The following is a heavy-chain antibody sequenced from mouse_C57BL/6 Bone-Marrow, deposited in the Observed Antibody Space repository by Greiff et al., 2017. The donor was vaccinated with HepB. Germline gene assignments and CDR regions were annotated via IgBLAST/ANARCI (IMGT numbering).Heavy chain of an antibody. CDR3: AREWDYFDY. Sequence: VKLQQPGAELVKPGASVKLSCKASGYTFTSYWMHWVKQRPGQGLEWIGMIHPNSGSTNYNEKFKSKATLTVAKSSSTAYMQLSSLTSEDSAVYYCAREWDYFDYWGQGTTLTVSS. J-gene: IGHJ2*01. CDR1: GYTFTSYW. V-gene: IGHV1-64*01. CDR2: IHPNSGST.